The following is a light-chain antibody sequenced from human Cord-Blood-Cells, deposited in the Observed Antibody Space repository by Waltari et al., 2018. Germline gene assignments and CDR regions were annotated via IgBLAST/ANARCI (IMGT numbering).Light chain of an antibody. CDR2: DVS. CDR1: SSDVGRQNY. V-gene: IGLV2-14*01. CDR3: SSYTSSSTLV. Sequence: QSALTQPASVSGSPGQSITISCTGTSSDVGRQNYVSWYQQHPGKAPKLLIYDVSNRPWGLSNRFSGPKSGHTASLTISGLQAEDEADYYCSSYTSSSTLVFGGGTKLTVL. J-gene: IGLJ2*01.